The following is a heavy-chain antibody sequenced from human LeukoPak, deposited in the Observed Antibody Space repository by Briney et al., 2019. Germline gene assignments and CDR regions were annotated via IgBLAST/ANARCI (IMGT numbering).Heavy chain of an antibody. J-gene: IGHJ6*02. Sequence: GESLRLSCAASGFTFSSYSMNWVRQAPGKGLEWVSSISSSSSYIYYADSVKGRFTISRDNAKNSLYLQMNSLRAEDTAVYYCARDKLWFGELSDRPFYYYGMDVWGQGTTVTVSS. V-gene: IGHV3-21*01. CDR2: ISSSSSYI. CDR1: GFTFSSYS. D-gene: IGHD3-10*01. CDR3: ARDKLWFGELSDRPFYYYGMDV.